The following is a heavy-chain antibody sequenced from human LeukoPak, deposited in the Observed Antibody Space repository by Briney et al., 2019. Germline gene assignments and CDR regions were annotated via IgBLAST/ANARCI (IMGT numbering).Heavy chain of an antibody. D-gene: IGHD6-13*01. CDR1: GGSISSGGYY. CDR2: IYYSGST. CDR3: ARGKGLSSSWYPRLDY. J-gene: IGHJ4*02. V-gene: IGHV4-31*03. Sequence: PSETLSLTCTVSGGSISSGGYYWSWIRQHPGKGLEWIGYIYYSGSTYYNPSLKSRVTISVDTSKNQFSLKLSSVTAADTAVYYCARGKGLSSSWYPRLDYWGQGTLVTVSS.